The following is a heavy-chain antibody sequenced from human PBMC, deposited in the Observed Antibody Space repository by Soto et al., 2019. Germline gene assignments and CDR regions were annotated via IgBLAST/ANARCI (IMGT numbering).Heavy chain of an antibody. CDR3: AKGVCSDGNCYGREDV. J-gene: IGHJ6*02. V-gene: IGHV3-53*01. D-gene: IGHD2-15*01. CDR2: LYSVGSE. Sequence: PGGSLRLSCAASGFNVSSNYMSWVRQAPGKRPEWVSILYSVGSEYYADSVKGRFTISRDNSENTLYLLMSSLRVEDTAAYYCAKGVCSDGNCYGREDVWGQGTTVTVSS. CDR1: GFNVSSNY.